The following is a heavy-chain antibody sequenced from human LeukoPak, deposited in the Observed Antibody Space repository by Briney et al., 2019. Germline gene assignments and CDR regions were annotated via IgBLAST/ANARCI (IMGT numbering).Heavy chain of an antibody. D-gene: IGHD3-10*01. Sequence: PSGTLSLTCAVSGGSISSSNWWSWVRQPPGKGLEWIGEIYHSGSTNYNPSLKSRVTMSVDTSKNQFSLKLSSVTAADTAVYYCARESMVRGVISQPFDYWGQGTLVTVSS. CDR3: ARESMVRGVISQPFDY. V-gene: IGHV4-4*02. J-gene: IGHJ4*02. CDR2: IYHSGST. CDR1: GGSISSSNW.